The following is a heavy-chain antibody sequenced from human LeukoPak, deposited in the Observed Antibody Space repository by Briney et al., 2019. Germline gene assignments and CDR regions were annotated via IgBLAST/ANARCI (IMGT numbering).Heavy chain of an antibody. Sequence: SETLSLTCVVSDYSITSGDYWAWIRQPPGKGLEWIGSIYNSVSTSYNPSLKSRVTMSVDPSKNQFSLNLRSVTAADTAVYYCARNMSTEGWFDSWGRGSLVTVSS. V-gene: IGHV4-38-2*01. CDR2: IYNSVST. D-gene: IGHD5/OR15-5a*01. J-gene: IGHJ5*01. CDR3: ARNMSTEGWFDS. CDR1: DYSITSGDY.